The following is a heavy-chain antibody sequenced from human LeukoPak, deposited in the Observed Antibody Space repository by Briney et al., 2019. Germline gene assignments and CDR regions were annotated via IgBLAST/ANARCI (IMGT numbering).Heavy chain of an antibody. CDR3: ATGQTTPVLVDTLHF. CDR2: FDPDNAER. J-gene: IGHJ1*01. D-gene: IGHD3-3*01. CDR1: GYTFTGYY. Sequence: ASVKVSCKASGYTFTGYYMHWVRQAPGQGLEWMGGFDPDNAERVFARKFQGRVTMTEDTSTNTAYMELTSLGSEDTAVYYCATGQTTPVLVDTLHFWGQGTRVTVSS. V-gene: IGHV1-24*01.